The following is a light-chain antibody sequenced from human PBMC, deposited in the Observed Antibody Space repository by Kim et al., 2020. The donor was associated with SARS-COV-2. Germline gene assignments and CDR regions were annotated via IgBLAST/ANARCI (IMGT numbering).Light chain of an antibody. CDR1: SLTTYY. V-gene: IGLV3-19*01. CDR3: SSRDTTDDHIVV. CDR2: DNN. J-gene: IGLJ2*01. Sequence: GQTVRITCQGDSLTTYYVSWCQQRPGQAPRLVILDNNRRPSGIPDRFSGSRSGDTGSLTITGAQAEDEADYYCSSRDTTDDHIVVFGGGTQLTVL.